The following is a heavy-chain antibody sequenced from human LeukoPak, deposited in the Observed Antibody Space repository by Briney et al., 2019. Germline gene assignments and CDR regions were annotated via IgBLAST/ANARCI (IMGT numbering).Heavy chain of an antibody. V-gene: IGHV1-69*13. CDR3: ARAASGSYSSDY. D-gene: IGHD1-26*01. CDR1: GYTFTSYG. Sequence: GASVKVSCKASGYTFTSYGISWVRQAPGQGLEWMGGIIPIFGTANYAQKFQGRVTITADESTSTAYMELSSLRSEDTAVYYCARAASGSYSSDYWGQGTLVTVSS. CDR2: IIPIFGTA. J-gene: IGHJ4*02.